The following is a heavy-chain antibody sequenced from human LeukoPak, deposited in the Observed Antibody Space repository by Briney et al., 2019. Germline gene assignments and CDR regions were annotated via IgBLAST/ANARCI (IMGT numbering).Heavy chain of an antibody. J-gene: IGHJ4*02. V-gene: IGHV3-64*01. CDR1: GFIFSSYA. D-gene: IGHD5-24*01. CDR3: ARVGTGDGYYPNTGGYFDY. CDR2: ISSNGGST. Sequence: GGSLRLSCAASGFIFSSYAMQWVRQAPGKGLEYVSAISSNGGSTYYANSVKGRFTISRDNSKNSLYLQMGSLRAEDMAVYYCARVGTGDGYYPNTGGYFDYWGQGTLVTVSS.